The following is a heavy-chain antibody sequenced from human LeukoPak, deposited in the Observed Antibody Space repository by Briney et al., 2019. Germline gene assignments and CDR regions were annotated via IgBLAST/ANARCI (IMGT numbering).Heavy chain of an antibody. Sequence: GGSLRHSCAASGFTFREYAMTWVRQAPGKGLEWVSSITASDYTTYADSVKGRFTISRDNSKNTLYLQMDSLRGDDTALYHCARDPNGDYIGAFDNWGQGTMVTVSS. J-gene: IGHJ3*02. D-gene: IGHD4-17*01. CDR1: GFTFREYA. V-gene: IGHV3-23*01. CDR2: ITASDYTT. CDR3: ARDPNGDYIGAFDN.